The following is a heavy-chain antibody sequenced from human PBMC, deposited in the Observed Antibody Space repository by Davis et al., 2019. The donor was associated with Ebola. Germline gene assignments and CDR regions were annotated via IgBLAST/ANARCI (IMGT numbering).Heavy chain of an antibody. J-gene: IGHJ4*02. V-gene: IGHV4-34*01. CDR2: INHSGST. Sequence: SETLSLTCAVYGGSFSGYYWSWIRQPPGKGLEWIGEINHSGSTNYNPSLKSLVTISVDTSKNQFSLKLSSVTAADTAVYYCARDFTGVVGATPTTFDYWGQGTLVTVSS. CDR3: ARDFTGVVGATPTTFDY. CDR1: GGSFSGYY. D-gene: IGHD1-26*01.